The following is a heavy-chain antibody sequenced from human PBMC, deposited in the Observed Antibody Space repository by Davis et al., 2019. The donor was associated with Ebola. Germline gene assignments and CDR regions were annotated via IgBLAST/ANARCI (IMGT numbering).Heavy chain of an antibody. Sequence: SETLSLTCAVYGESFSGFYWSWIRQPPGKGLEWIGYIYYSGSTNYNPSLKSRVTISVDTSKNQFSLKLSSVTAADTAVYYCASTSRTYYDFWSGPSHMDVWGKGTTVTVSS. J-gene: IGHJ6*03. D-gene: IGHD3-3*01. CDR3: ASTSRTYYDFWSGPSHMDV. V-gene: IGHV4-59*01. CDR1: GESFSGFY. CDR2: IYYSGST.